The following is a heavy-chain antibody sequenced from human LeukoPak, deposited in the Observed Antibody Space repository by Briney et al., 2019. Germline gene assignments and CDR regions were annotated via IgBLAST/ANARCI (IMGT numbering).Heavy chain of an antibody. Sequence: GFTXDDXXXSWVXQAPGKXXXXXSGINGNGGSTVYPDCVKGRFNISREKANNSLYLKMNSLRAEDTALYYCARGWELNDAFDIWGQGTMVTVSS. J-gene: IGHJ3*02. CDR2: INGNGGST. CDR3: ARGWELNDAFDI. V-gene: IGHV3-20*03. D-gene: IGHD1-26*01. CDR1: GFTXDDXX.